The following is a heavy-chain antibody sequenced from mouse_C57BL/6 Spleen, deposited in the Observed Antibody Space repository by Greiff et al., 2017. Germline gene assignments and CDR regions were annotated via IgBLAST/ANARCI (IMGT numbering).Heavy chain of an antibody. J-gene: IGHJ1*03. CDR2: INYDGSST. CDR3: ARYGSRWYFDV. Sequence: EVKLVESEGGLVQPGSSMKLSCTASGFTFSDYYMAWVRQVPEKGLEWVANINYDGSSTYYLDSLKSRFVISRDNAKNILYLQMSSLKSEDTATYYCARYGSRWYFDVWGTGTTVTVSS. D-gene: IGHD1-1*01. CDR1: GFTFSDYY. V-gene: IGHV5-16*01.